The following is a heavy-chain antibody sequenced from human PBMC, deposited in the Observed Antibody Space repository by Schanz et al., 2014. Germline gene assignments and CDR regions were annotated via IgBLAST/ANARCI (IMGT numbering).Heavy chain of an antibody. CDR1: GYTTFTDYY. D-gene: IGHD5-12*01. Sequence: QVQLVQSGAEVKKPGASVKVSCKASGYTTFTDYYIHWVRQAPGQGLEWMGWINPNSGTTNYAQKFQGWVTMTRDTSISTAYMELSRLKSDDTAVYYCARAFGGYDPAGALDYWGQGTRVTVSS. CDR2: INPNSGTT. V-gene: IGHV1-2*04. J-gene: IGHJ4*02. CDR3: ARAFGGYDPAGALDY.